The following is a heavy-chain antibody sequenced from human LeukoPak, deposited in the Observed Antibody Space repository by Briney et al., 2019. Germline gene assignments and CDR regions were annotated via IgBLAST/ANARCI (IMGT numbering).Heavy chain of an antibody. CDR3: ARDKGGMVPFDH. V-gene: IGHV3-7*01. D-gene: IGHD3-10*01. CDR2: INQGGET. CDR1: GYSISSDY. Sequence: ETLSLTCTVSGYSISSDYYWGWIRQPPGKGLEWVANINQGGETDYVDSVKGRFTIARDDSKNLLYLQMNSLRPEDTAMYFCARDKGGMVPFDHWGQGTLVTVSS. J-gene: IGHJ4*02.